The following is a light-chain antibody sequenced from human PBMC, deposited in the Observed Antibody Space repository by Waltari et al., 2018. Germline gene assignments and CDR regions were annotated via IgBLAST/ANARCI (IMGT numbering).Light chain of an antibody. V-gene: IGLV1-51*01. Sequence: QSVLTQPPSVSAAPGQKVTISCSGSSSDIGGNYVSWYQQLPGTDPKLLIYYNNKRPSGISYRFSAAKSGTSATLVITGLQTGDEADYYCGARDSSLFIVLFGGGTKLTVL. CDR1: SSDIGGNY. J-gene: IGLJ2*01. CDR2: YNN. CDR3: GARDSSLFIVL.